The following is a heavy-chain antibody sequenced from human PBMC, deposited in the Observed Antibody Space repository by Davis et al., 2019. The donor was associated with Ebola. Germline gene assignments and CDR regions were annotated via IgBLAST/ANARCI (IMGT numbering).Heavy chain of an antibody. CDR3: ARGSGVRFLEWLTFDY. J-gene: IGHJ4*02. CDR1: GYSFTSYW. V-gene: IGHV5-51*01. CDR2: IYPGDSDT. Sequence: GESLKISCKASGYSFTSYWIVWVRQMPGKGLEWMGIIYPGDSDTRYSPSFQGQVTISADKSISTAYLQWSSLKASDTAMYYCARGSGVRFLEWLTFDYWGQGTLVTVSS. D-gene: IGHD3-3*01.